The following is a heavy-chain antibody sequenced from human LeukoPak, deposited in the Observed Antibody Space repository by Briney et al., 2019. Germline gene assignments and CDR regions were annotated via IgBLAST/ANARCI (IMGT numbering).Heavy chain of an antibody. CDR1: GGSISSSSYY. V-gene: IGHV4-39*01. CDR3: ATLSPSDYCSSTSCYTFDY. Sequence: SETLSLTCTVSGGSISSSSYYWGWIRQPPGKGLAWIGSIYYSGSTYYNPSLKSRVTISVDTSKNQFSLKLSSVTAADTAVYYCATLSPSDYCSSTSCYTFDYWGQGTLVTVSS. D-gene: IGHD2-2*02. J-gene: IGHJ4*02. CDR2: IYYSGST.